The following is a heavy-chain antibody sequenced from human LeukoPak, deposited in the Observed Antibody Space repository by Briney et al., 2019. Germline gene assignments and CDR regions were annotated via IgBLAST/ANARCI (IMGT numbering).Heavy chain of an antibody. V-gene: IGHV3-48*01. CDR1: GFTLSSYS. J-gene: IGHJ4*02. D-gene: IGHD3-10*01. Sequence: PGGSLRLSCAASGFTLSSYSMNWVRQAPGKGLAGVSYISSSSSNIYCEDAVQGRFSVSRDNAKNSLYLQMNGLRAEDTAVYYCARVPYGSGPKPDYWGQGTLVTVSS. CDR3: ARVPYGSGPKPDY. CDR2: ISSSSSNI.